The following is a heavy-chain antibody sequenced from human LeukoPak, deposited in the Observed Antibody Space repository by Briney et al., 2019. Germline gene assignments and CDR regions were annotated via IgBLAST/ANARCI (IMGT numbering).Heavy chain of an antibody. CDR2: INPNSGGT. V-gene: IGHV1-2*02. Sequence: ASVKVSCKASGYTFTGYYMHWVRQAPGQGLEWMGWINPNSGGTNYAQKFQGRVTMTRDTSISTAYMELSRLRSDDMAVYYCARLSPRPGIAVAGTSSLAFYFDYWGQGTLVTVSS. D-gene: IGHD6-19*01. CDR1: GYTFTGYY. CDR3: ARLSPRPGIAVAGTSSLAFYFDY. J-gene: IGHJ4*02.